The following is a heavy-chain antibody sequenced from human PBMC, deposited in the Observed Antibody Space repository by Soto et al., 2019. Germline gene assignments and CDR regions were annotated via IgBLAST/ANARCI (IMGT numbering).Heavy chain of an antibody. CDR3: ARVATMVRGVIKRYYYYGMDV. Sequence: ASLKVSCKASGYTFTSYAMHWVRQAPGQRLEWMGWINAGNGNTKYSQKFQGRVTITRDTSASTAYMELSSLRSEDTAVYYCARVATMVRGVIKRYYYYGMDVWGQGTTVTVSS. CDR1: GYTFTSYA. J-gene: IGHJ6*02. D-gene: IGHD3-10*01. V-gene: IGHV1-3*01. CDR2: INAGNGNT.